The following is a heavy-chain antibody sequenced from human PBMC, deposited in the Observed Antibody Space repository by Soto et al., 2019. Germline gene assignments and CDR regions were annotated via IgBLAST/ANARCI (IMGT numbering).Heavy chain of an antibody. J-gene: IGHJ6*02. CDR1: GYAFTTYY. CDR2: INPTDNRK. Sequence: QVHLEQSGAEMRKPGASVTVSCKASGYAFTTYYIHWVRQAPGQGLEWMGVINPTDNRKTYSQICQGRVTMTRDTSTSTVYMDLRSLRSEDTAIYYCAREAHTYAGMDVWGQGTTVTVS. D-gene: IGHD3-16*01. V-gene: IGHV1-46*01. CDR3: AREAHTYAGMDV.